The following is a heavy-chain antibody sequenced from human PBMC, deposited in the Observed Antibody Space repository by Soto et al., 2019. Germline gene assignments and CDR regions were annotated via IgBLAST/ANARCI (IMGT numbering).Heavy chain of an antibody. CDR2: ISAYNGNT. V-gene: IGHV1-18*01. CDR1: GYTFTSYG. CDR3: ARVPAMRYYYYGMDV. J-gene: IGHJ6*02. D-gene: IGHD2-2*01. Sequence: ASVKVSCKASGYTFTSYGISWVRQAPGQGLEWMGWISAYNGNTNYAQKLQGRVTMTTDTSTSTAYMELRSLRSDDTAVYYCARVPAMRYYYYGMDVWGQGTTVTVSS.